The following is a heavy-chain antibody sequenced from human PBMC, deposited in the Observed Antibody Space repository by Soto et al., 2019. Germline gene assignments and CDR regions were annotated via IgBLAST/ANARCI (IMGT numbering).Heavy chain of an antibody. CDR1: GFTFSSYW. V-gene: IGHV3-7*03. CDR3: ASRGYPPSRTRQAFDI. CDR2: IKQDGSEK. J-gene: IGHJ3*02. D-gene: IGHD1-1*01. Sequence: GGSLRLSCAASGFTFSSYWMSWVRQAPGKGLEWVANIKQDGSEKYYVDSVKGRFTISRDNAKNSLYLQMNSLRAEDTAVYCCASRGYPPSRTRQAFDIWGQGTMVTVSS.